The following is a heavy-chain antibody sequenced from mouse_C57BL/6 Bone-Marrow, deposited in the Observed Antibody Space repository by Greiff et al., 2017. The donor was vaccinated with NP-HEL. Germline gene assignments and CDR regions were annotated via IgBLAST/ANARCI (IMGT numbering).Heavy chain of an antibody. CDR2: IDPSDSYT. J-gene: IGHJ1*03. V-gene: IGHV1-50*01. CDR1: GYTFTSYW. D-gene: IGHD2-13*01. CDR3: ARDGDYSYWYFDV. Sequence: QVQLQQPGAELVKPGASVKLSCKASGYTFTSYWMQWVKQRPGQGLEWIGEIDPSDSYTNYNQKFKGKATLTVDTSSSTAYMKLSSLTSEDSAVYYWARDGDYSYWYFDVWGTGTAVTVTA.